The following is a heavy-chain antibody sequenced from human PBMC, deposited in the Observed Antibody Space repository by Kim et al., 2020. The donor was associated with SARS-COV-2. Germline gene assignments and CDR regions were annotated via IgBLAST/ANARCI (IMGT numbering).Heavy chain of an antibody. CDR1: GGSISSYY. Sequence: SETLSLTCTVSGGSISSYYWSWIRQPPGKGLEWIGYIYYSGSTNYNPSLKSRVTISVDTSKNQFSLKLSSVTAADTAVYYCARRVTDCGGDCYSARGAFDIWGQGTMVTVSS. CDR2: IYYSGST. J-gene: IGHJ3*02. V-gene: IGHV4-59*08. D-gene: IGHD2-21*02. CDR3: ARRVTDCGGDCYSARGAFDI.